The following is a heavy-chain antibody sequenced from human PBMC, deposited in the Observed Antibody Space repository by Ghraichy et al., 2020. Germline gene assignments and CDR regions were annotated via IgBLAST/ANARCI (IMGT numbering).Heavy chain of an antibody. V-gene: IGHV3-30*18. J-gene: IGHJ6*02. Sequence: GGSLRLSCAASGFTFSSRGMHWVRQAPVKGLEWVAVISYDGNHKNYADSVKGRFTISRDDSKNTLYLQMNSLRTDDTAVYYCAKDRGDGDYYFYGMDVWGQGTTVTVSS. CDR2: ISYDGNHK. CDR3: AKDRGDGDYYFYGMDV. CDR1: GFTFSSRG. D-gene: IGHD7-27*01.